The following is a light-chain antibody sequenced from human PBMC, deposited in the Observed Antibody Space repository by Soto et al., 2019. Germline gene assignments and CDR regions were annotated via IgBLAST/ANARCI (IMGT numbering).Light chain of an antibody. CDR2: AAS. V-gene: IGKV3-15*01. CDR1: QSVSNN. J-gene: IGKJ4*01. CDR3: QQYNTYPLT. Sequence: EIVMTQSPATLSVSPGERATISCRASQSVSNNLAWYQQKPGQGPKLLIYAASTMATGIPSRFSGSGSGTEFTLTISSLQPEDFATYYCQQYNTYPLTFGPGTKVEIK.